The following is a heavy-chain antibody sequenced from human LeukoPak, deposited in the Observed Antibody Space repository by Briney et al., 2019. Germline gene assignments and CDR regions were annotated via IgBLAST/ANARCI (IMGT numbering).Heavy chain of an antibody. J-gene: IGHJ3*02. CDR3: ARLRLRNDAFDI. V-gene: IGHV1-2*06. CDR2: INPNSGGT. CDR1: GYTFTGYY. D-gene: IGHD5-12*01. Sequence: ASVNVSCKASGYTFTGYYMHWVRQAPGQGLEWMGRINPNSGGTNYAQRFQGRVTMTRDTSISTAYMELSRLRSDDTAVYYCARLRLRNDAFDIWGQGTMVTVSS.